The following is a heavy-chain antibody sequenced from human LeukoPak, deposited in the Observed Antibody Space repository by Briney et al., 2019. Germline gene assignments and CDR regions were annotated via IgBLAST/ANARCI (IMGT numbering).Heavy chain of an antibody. CDR3: ARGPYDYVWGSYRYTEPYYFDY. J-gene: IGHJ4*02. D-gene: IGHD3-16*02. CDR1: AGSFSGYY. CDR2: INHSGST. V-gene: IGHV4-34*01. Sequence: PSETLSIICAVYAGSFSGYYWSWIRQPPGKGLEWIGEINHSGSTNYNPSLKSRVTISVDTSKNQFSLKLSSVTAADTAVYYCARGPYDYVWGSYRYTEPYYFDYWGQGTLVTVSS.